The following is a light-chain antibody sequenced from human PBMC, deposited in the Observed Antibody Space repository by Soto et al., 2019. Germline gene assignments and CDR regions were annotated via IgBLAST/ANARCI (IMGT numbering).Light chain of an antibody. J-gene: IGLJ1*01. CDR2: EVS. CDR1: SSDVGGYNY. CDR3: SSYTSSSTRLYV. Sequence: QSALTQPASVSGSPGQSITISCTGTSSDVGGYNYVSWYQQLPGKAPKLIIYEVSYRPSGVSNRFSGSKSGNTASLTISGLQAEDEADYYCSSYTSSSTRLYVFGTGTKVTVL. V-gene: IGLV2-14*01.